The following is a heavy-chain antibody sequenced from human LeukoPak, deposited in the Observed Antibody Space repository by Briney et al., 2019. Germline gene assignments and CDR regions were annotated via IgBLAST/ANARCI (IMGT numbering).Heavy chain of an antibody. Sequence: GASVKVSCKASGYTFTGYYMHWVRQAPGQGLEWMGRINPNSGGTNYAQKFQGRVTMTRDTSISTAYMELTSLRSGDTAVYYCARATPGGLHGYSFDYWGQGTVVTVYS. V-gene: IGHV1-2*06. J-gene: IGHJ4*02. D-gene: IGHD5-24*01. CDR2: INPNSGGT. CDR3: ARATPGGLHGYSFDY. CDR1: GYTFTGYY.